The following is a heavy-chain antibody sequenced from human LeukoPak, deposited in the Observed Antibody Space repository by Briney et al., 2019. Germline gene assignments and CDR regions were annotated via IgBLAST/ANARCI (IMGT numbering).Heavy chain of an antibody. Sequence: SETLSLTCTVSGGSISSYYWSWIRQPPGKGLEWIGYIYYSGSTNYNPSLKSRVTISVDTSKNQFSLKLSSVAAADTAVYYCARGKGSSGYKSYYYYMDVWGKGTTVTVSS. D-gene: IGHD3-22*01. CDR2: IYYSGST. V-gene: IGHV4-59*12. CDR3: ARGKGSSGYKSYYYYMDV. J-gene: IGHJ6*03. CDR1: GGSISSYY.